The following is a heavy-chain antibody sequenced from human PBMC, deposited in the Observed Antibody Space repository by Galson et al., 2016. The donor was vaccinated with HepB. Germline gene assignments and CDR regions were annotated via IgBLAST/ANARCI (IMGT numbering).Heavy chain of an antibody. CDR2: ISWNSDII. J-gene: IGHJ4*02. CDR1: GFIFDDYA. V-gene: IGHV3-9*01. D-gene: IGHD5-12*01. CDR3: AIGGGWLIED. Sequence: SLRLSCAASGFIFDDYALHWVRQAPGKGLEWVSGISWNSDIIAYAGSMKGRFTISKDNAKNSLYLQMNSLRVEDTAIYYCAIGGGWLIEDWGQGTLVTVSS.